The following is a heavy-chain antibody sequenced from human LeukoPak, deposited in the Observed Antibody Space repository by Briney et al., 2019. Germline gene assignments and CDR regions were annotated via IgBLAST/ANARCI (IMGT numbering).Heavy chain of an antibody. CDR2: INHSGST. V-gene: IGHV4-34*01. Sequence: PSETLSLTCSVSGGSLSGYYWNWIRQPPGKGLEWIGEINHSGSTNYNPSLKSRVTISVDTSKNQFSLKLSSVTAADTAVYYCARSRGYSYADYWGQGTLVTVSS. J-gene: IGHJ4*02. CDR3: ARSRGYSYADY. D-gene: IGHD5-18*01. CDR1: GGSLSGYY.